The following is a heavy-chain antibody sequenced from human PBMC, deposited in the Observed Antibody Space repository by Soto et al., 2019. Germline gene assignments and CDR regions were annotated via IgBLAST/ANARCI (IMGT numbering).Heavy chain of an antibody. CDR1: GFTFSDYY. CDR3: ARGDHDTSGQRKVYGVDV. Sequence: QVQLVESGGGLVKPGGSLRLSCAASGFTFSDYYMTWIRQAPGKGVEWGSYVSSTSTNTNYADSVKGRFTISRDNAKNSLYLHMNSLRPEDTAVYYCARGDHDTSGQRKVYGVDVWGHGTTVTVSS. J-gene: IGHJ6*02. V-gene: IGHV3-11*05. D-gene: IGHD3-22*01. CDR2: VSSTSTNT.